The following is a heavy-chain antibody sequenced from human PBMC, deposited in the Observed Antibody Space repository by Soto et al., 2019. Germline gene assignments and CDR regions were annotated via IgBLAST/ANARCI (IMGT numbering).Heavy chain of an antibody. CDR3: ARGSCGGDCPLDY. Sequence: QVQLVQSGAEVKKPGSSVKVSCKASGGTFSRYAISWVRQAPGQGLEWMEGSIPNFGTVNYSQKFQGRVTIIADESTSTAYMELSSLRSEDTAVYYCARGSCGGDCPLDYWGQGTLVTVSS. V-gene: IGHV1-69*01. D-gene: IGHD2-21*02. CDR2: SIPNFGTV. CDR1: GGTFSRYA. J-gene: IGHJ4*02.